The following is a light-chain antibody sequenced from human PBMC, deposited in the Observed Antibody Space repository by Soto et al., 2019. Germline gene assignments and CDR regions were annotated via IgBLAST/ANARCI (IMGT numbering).Light chain of an antibody. CDR1: QTVFSR. V-gene: IGKV3-11*01. Sequence: EIVLTQSPATLSSSPGERATLSCRASQTVFSRLAWYQHKPGQAPRLLIYDSSNRATGIPARFGGSGSGTDFTLTIDSLEPEDFAVYYCHQRRSWPRTFGQGTKVEI. J-gene: IGKJ1*01. CDR3: HQRRSWPRT. CDR2: DSS.